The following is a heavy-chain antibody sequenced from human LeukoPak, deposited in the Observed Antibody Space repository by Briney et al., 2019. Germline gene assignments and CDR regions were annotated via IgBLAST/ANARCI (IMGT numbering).Heavy chain of an antibody. V-gene: IGHV3-48*03. CDR1: GFTFSSYE. D-gene: IGHD5-24*01. J-gene: IGHJ3*02. CDR2: IGSSGGSR. CDR3: AREDGDAFDI. Sequence: GGSLRLSCIASGFTFSSYEMDWVRRAPGKGLEWVSYIGSSGGSRYYADSVKGRFTTSRDNAKNSLYLKMNSLRAEDRAVYYCAREDGDAFDIWGQGTMVTVSS.